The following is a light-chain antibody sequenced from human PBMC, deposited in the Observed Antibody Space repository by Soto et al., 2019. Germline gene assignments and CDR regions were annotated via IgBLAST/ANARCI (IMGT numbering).Light chain of an antibody. CDR2: HNN. V-gene: IGLV1-51*01. CDR3: GIWDSALTAV. J-gene: IGLJ1*01. CDR1: SSNIGNNY. Sequence: TQPASVPAARGQKVTIPGSGRSSNIGNNYVSLYQHLPGTAPKLLLYHNNKRPSGIPDRFSRSNSGTSATLSITGPQPGDEADYYCGIWDSALTAVFRTGTQVTLL.